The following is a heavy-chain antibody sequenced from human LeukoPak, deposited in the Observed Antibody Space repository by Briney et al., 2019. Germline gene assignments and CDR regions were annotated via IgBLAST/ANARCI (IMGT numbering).Heavy chain of an antibody. CDR3: AREVRELRSSWFDP. CDR1: GGTFSSYA. D-gene: IGHD1-7*01. Sequence: ASVKVSCKASGGTFSSYAISWVRQAPGQGLEWMGGIIPIFGTANYAQKFQGRVTITTDESTSTAYMELSSLRSEDTAVYYCAREVRELRSSWFDPWGQGTLVTVSS. CDR2: IIPIFGTA. V-gene: IGHV1-69*05. J-gene: IGHJ5*02.